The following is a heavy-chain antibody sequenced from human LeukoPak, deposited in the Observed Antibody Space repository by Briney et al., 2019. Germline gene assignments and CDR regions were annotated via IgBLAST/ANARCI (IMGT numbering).Heavy chain of an antibody. Sequence: GGSLRLSCAASGFTFSTYWMTWVRQAPGKGLEWVSFIRSKAYGGTTEYAASVKGRFTISRDDSKSIAYLQMNSLKTEDTAVYYCTRVRGGDSSGYYYYFDYWGQGTLVTVSS. D-gene: IGHD3-22*01. CDR2: IRSKAYGGTT. J-gene: IGHJ4*02. CDR3: TRVRGGDSSGYYYYFDY. CDR1: GFTFSTYW. V-gene: IGHV3-49*04.